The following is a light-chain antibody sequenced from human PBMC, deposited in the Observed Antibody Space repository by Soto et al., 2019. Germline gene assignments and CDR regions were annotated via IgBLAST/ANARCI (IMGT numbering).Light chain of an antibody. CDR3: QQYNNYSGT. CDR1: QSISSW. CDR2: DAS. J-gene: IGKJ1*01. Sequence: DIQMTQSPSTLSASVGDRVTITCRASQSISSWLAWYQQKLGEVPKLLIYDASSLENGVPSRFSGSGSGTEFTLTITSLQPDDFATYYCQQYNNYSGTFGQGTKVEIK. V-gene: IGKV1-5*01.